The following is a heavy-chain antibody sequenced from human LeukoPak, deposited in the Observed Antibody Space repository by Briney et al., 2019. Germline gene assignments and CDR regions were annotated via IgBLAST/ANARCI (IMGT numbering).Heavy chain of an antibody. CDR1: GGSISTYY. V-gene: IGHV4-4*07. D-gene: IGHD6-19*01. Sequence: SETLSLTCRVSGGSISTYYWSWIRQPAGKGLEWISQIHTSGSTNFNPSLKSRVSISMDTPNNQFPLMISSVTAADTAIYYCAGRGLSTGWTFDYWGHGTLVTVSS. CDR2: IHTSGST. CDR3: AGRGLSTGWTFDY. J-gene: IGHJ4*01.